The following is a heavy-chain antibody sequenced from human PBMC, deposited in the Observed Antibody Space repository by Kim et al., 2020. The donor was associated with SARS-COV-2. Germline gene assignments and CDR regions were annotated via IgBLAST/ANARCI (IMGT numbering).Heavy chain of an antibody. CDR3: ARVDTLFDY. CDR1: GGSVSSGSYY. CDR2: IYYSGST. J-gene: IGHJ4*02. Sequence: SETLSLTCTVSGGSVSSGSYYWSWIRQPPGKGLEWIGYIYYSGSTNYNPSLKSRVTISVDTSKNQFSLKLSSVTAADTAVYYCARVDTLFDYWGQGTLVTVSS. V-gene: IGHV4-61*01. D-gene: IGHD5-18*01.